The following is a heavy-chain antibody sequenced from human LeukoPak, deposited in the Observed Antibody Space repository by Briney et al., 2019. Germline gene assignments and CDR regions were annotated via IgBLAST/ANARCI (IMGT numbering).Heavy chain of an antibody. CDR2: ISGSGGST. J-gene: IGHJ4*02. V-gene: IGHV3-23*01. Sequence: GGSLRLSCAASGFTFSSYAMSWVRQAPGKGLEWVSAISGSGGSTYYADSVKGRFTISRDSSKNTLYLQMNSLRAEDTAVYYCAKDTMLSGSSSFDYWGQGTLVTVSS. CDR1: GFTFSSYA. D-gene: IGHD3-10*01. CDR3: AKDTMLSGSSSFDY.